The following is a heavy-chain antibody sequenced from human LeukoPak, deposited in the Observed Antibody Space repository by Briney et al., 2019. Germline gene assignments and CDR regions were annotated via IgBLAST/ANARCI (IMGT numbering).Heavy chain of an antibody. CDR3: ARQRLRFDP. D-gene: IGHD4-11*01. CDR1: GGSFSGYY. V-gene: IGHV4-59*08. Sequence: SETLSLTCAVYGGSFSGYYWSWIRQPPGKGLEWIGYIYHSGSTKYNPSLKSRVAISVDTSKNQFSLKLNSVTAADTAVYYCARQRLRFDPWGQGTLVTVSS. J-gene: IGHJ5*02. CDR2: IYHSGST.